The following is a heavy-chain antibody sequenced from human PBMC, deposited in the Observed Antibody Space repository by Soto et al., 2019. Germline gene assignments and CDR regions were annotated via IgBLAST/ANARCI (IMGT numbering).Heavy chain of an antibody. CDR3: AREGLRYFDWLPQTPPGWFDP. CDR1: GGSISSYY. J-gene: IGHJ5*02. Sequence: ETLSLTCTVSGGSISSYYWSWIRQPPGKGLEWIGYIYYSGSTNYNPSLKSRVTISVDTSKNQFSLKLSSVTAADTAVYYCAREGLRYFDWLPQTPPGWFDPWGQGTLVTVS. V-gene: IGHV4-59*01. D-gene: IGHD3-9*01. CDR2: IYYSGST.